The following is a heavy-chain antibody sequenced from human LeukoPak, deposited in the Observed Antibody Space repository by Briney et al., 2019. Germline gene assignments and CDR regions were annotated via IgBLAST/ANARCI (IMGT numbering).Heavy chain of an antibody. V-gene: IGHV1-46*01. CDR3: AREQYSAETGYSSSRNAFDI. Sequence: ASVKVSCKASGYTFTSHHMHWVRQAPGQGLEWMGIINPSGGSTNYAQKFQGRVTMTRDMSTSTVYMELSSLRSEDTAVYYCAREQYSAETGYSSSRNAFDIWGQGTMVTVSS. D-gene: IGHD6-13*01. CDR2: INPSGGST. J-gene: IGHJ3*02. CDR1: GYTFTSHH.